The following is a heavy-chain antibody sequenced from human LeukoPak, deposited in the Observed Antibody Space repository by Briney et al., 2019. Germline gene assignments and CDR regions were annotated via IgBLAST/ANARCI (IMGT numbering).Heavy chain of an antibody. V-gene: IGHV3-74*03. CDR1: GFYFGTRY. D-gene: IGHD5-18*01. CDR3: AKDSRGYTYGLIDY. Sequence: GGSLRLSCAASGFYFGTRYMHWVRQAPGKGLMWVSRINPEGTERKYADSVRGRFAISRDNSENTLYLQMNSLRADDTALYYCAKDSRGYTYGLIDYWGQGTLVTVSS. J-gene: IGHJ4*02. CDR2: INPEGTER.